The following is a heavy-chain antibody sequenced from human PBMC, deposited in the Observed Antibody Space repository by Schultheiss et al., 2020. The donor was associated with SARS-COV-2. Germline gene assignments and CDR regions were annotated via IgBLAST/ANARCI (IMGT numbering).Heavy chain of an antibody. Sequence: GGSLRLSCAASGFTFSNAWMSWVRQAPGKGLEWVSAISGSGDSTYYADSVKGRLTISRDNSKNTLYLQMNSLRAEDTAVYYCARTSLDRFVDYWGQGTLVTVSS. D-gene: IGHD6-6*01. CDR1: GFTFSNAW. J-gene: IGHJ4*02. CDR3: ARTSLDRFVDY. V-gene: IGHV3-23*01. CDR2: ISGSGDST.